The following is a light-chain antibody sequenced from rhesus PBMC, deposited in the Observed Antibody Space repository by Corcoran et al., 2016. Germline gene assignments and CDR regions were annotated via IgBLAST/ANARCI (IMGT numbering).Light chain of an antibody. V-gene: IGKV1-25*01. CDR2: EAS. J-gene: IGKJ3*01. Sequence: DIQMTQSPSSLSASVGDRVTITCRASQGITNDLAWYQQKPGETPKLLIYEASSLQSGIPSRFSGSGSGTDFTLTISSLQPEDFATYYGQHYYSTPFTFGPGTKLDIK. CDR3: QHYYSTPFT. CDR1: QGITND.